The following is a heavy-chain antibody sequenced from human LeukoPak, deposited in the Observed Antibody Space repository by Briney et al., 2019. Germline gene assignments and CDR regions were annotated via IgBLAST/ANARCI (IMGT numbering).Heavy chain of an antibody. CDR2: IKQDGSEK. CDR1: GFTFSSYW. CDR3: ARDTHLWYYYYYMDV. J-gene: IGHJ6*03. Sequence: GGSLRLSCAASGFTFSSYWMSWVRQAPGKGLEWVANIKQDGSEKYYVDSVKGRFTISRDNAKNSLYLQMNSLRAEDTAVYYCARDTHLWYYYYYMDVWGKGTTVTVSS. D-gene: IGHD2-21*01. V-gene: IGHV3-7*01.